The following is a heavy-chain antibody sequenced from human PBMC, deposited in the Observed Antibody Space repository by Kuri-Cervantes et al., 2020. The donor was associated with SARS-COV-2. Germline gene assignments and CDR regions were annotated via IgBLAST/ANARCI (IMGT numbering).Heavy chain of an antibody. D-gene: IGHD6-6*01. CDR3: ARLSRIAARLAVGLDY. V-gene: IGHV3-7*01. Sequence: GESLKISCAASGFIFSNYWMSWVRQAPGKGLEWVANIKQDGSEEFYVDSVKGRFTVSRDNAKKSLFLQMNSLRAEDTAVYYCARLSRIAARLAVGLDYWGQGTLVTVSS. CDR1: GFIFSNYW. CDR2: IKQDGSEE. J-gene: IGHJ4*02.